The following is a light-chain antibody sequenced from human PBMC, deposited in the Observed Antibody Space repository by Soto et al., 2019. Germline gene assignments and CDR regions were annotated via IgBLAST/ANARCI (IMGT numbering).Light chain of an antibody. J-gene: IGKJ3*01. CDR3: QQYGSSIFT. CDR2: AAS. CDR1: QSISNY. V-gene: IGKV1-39*01. Sequence: DIQMTQSPSALSASVGDRVTITCRASQSISNYLDWYQVKPGKAPKLLIYAASILQGGVPPRFSGRGSGTEFTLTISSLQTEDFAVYYCQQYGSSIFTFGPGTKVDVK.